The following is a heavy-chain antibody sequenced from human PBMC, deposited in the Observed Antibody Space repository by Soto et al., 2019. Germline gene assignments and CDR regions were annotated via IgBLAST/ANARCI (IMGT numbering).Heavy chain of an antibody. CDR2: IVNDGSEQ. V-gene: IGHV3-33*01. Sequence: QVQLVESVGGVVRPGRSLRLSCAATGFSFSTHGMHWVRQAPGKGLEWVAVIVNDGSEQDYSDSVKGRFTISRDNSKNTLYLQMNNLRAEDTAVYYCARDDNYADNGLDHGGQGILVTVSS. D-gene: IGHD4-17*01. J-gene: IGHJ4*02. CDR1: GFSFSTHG. CDR3: ARDDNYADNGLDH.